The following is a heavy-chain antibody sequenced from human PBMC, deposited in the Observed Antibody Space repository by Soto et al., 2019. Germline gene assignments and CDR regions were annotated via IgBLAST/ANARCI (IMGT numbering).Heavy chain of an antibody. CDR2: IYWDNDR. D-gene: IGHD2-21*01. V-gene: IGHV2-5*02. J-gene: IGHJ5*02. Sequence: QITLKESGPTLVEPTQTLTLTCSFSGFSLSSSGVGVGWLRQAPGKALACLGIIYWDNDRSYNPSLKKRLTLTKNTSKNQVILTMTYMEPVDTAAYYCAHRVPYSSCWDVGRFDTWGQGTLVTVS. CDR3: AHRVPYSSCWDVGRFDT. CDR1: GFSLSSSGVG.